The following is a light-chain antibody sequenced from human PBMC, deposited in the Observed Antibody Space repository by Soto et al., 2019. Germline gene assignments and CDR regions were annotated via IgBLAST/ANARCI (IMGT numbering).Light chain of an antibody. J-gene: IGLJ1*01. CDR3: CSYAGGSNV. V-gene: IGLV2-23*02. Sequence: QAVVTQPASVSGSPGQSITISCTGTSSDVGGYNYVSWYQQHPGKAPKLMIYEVSKRPSGVSDRFSGSKSGNTASLTISGLQAEDEADYFCCSYAGGSNVFGAGTKLTVL. CDR1: SSDVGGYNY. CDR2: EVS.